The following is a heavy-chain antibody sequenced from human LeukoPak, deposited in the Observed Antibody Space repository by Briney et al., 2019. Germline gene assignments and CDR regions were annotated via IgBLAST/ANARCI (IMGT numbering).Heavy chain of an antibody. CDR2: IIPIFGTA. CDR1: GGTFSSYA. J-gene: IGHJ4*02. V-gene: IGHV1-69*05. CDR3: AMVSPDSSGYYYYY. Sequence: SVKVSCKASGGTFSSYAISWVRQAPGQGLEWMGGIIPIFGTANYAQKFQGRVTITTDEATSTGYMELSSLRSEDTAVYYCAMVSPDSSGYYYYYWGQGTLVTVSS. D-gene: IGHD3-22*01.